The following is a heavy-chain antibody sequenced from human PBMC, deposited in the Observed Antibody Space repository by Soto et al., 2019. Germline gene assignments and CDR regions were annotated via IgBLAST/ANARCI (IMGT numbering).Heavy chain of an antibody. D-gene: IGHD6-19*01. Sequence: GSLRLSCATSGFTFSRYGMHWVRQAPGKGLEGVAVISNDGSNQYYVDSVKGRFTISRDNSKNTLYLQMNSLRAEDTAVYYCAKDKLGSSGCFNYWGQGTLVIVSS. V-gene: IGHV3-30*18. J-gene: IGHJ4*02. CDR3: AKDKLGSSGCFNY. CDR1: GFTFSRYG. CDR2: ISNDGSNQ.